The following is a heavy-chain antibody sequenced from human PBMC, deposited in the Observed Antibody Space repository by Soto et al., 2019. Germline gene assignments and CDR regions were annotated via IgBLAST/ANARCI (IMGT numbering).Heavy chain of an antibody. CDR3: ARESEDLTSNFDY. V-gene: IGHV3-21*01. CDR1: GFTFTRYS. J-gene: IGHJ4*02. CDR2: ISSTTNYI. Sequence: EVQLVESGGGLVKPGGSLRLSCAASGFTFTRYSMNWVRQAPRKGLEWVSSISSTTNYIYYADSMKGRFTVSRVNAKNSVYLEMNSLSAEDTALYYCARESEDLTSNFDYWGQGTLVTVSS.